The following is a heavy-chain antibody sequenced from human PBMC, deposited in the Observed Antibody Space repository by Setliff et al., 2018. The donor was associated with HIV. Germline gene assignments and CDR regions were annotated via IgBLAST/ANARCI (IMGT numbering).Heavy chain of an antibody. D-gene: IGHD5-12*01. V-gene: IGHV1-3*03. Sequence: ASVKVSCKASGYTFTSYVIHWVRQAPGQRLEWMGWVHAGDGNTKYSQDLQGRVSITRDTSANTAYVELSSLRSEDTAMYYCATDGIGGWLRPMPDYWGQGTQVTVSS. J-gene: IGHJ4*02. CDR2: VHAGDGNT. CDR1: GYTFTSYV. CDR3: ATDGIGGWLRPMPDY.